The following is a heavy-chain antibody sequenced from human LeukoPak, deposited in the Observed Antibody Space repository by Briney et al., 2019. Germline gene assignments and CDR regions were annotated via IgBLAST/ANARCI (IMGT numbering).Heavy chain of an antibody. CDR3: ARDWYYYDSSVDYYYYMDV. J-gene: IGHJ6*03. CDR1: GGSISSYY. V-gene: IGHV4-4*07. Sequence: SETLSLTCTVSGGSISSYYWSWIRQPAGEGLEWIGRIYTSGSTNYNPSLNSRITMSVDTSKNQFSLKLSSVTAADTAVYYCARDWYYYDSSVDYYYYMDVWGKGTTVTVSS. D-gene: IGHD3-22*01. CDR2: IYTSGST.